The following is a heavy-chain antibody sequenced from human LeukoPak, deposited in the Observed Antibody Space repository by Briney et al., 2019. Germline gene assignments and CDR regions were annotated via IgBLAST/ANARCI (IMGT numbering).Heavy chain of an antibody. CDR3: AKDGGLWVSAHWGDS. D-gene: IGHD7-27*01. Sequence: GGSLRLSCAASGFTFSSYGLHWVRQAPGKGLKWVSTITTGGPNTYYADSVKGRFTVSRDDSKNTLYLQMNSLRAEDTAVYYCAKDGGLWVSAHWGDSWGRGTLVTVSS. J-gene: IGHJ4*02. CDR2: ITTGGPNT. CDR1: GFTFSSYG. V-gene: IGHV3-23*01.